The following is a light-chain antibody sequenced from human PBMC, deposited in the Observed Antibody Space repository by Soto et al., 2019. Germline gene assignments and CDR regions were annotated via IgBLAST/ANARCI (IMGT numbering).Light chain of an antibody. V-gene: IGKV3-20*01. J-gene: IGKJ1*01. CDR3: QYYGTSPKP. CDR1: QRISSSY. CDR2: DAS. Sequence: EIVLTQSPGTLSLSPGERLTLSCRSSQRISSSYLAWYQQRPGQAPRLLIFDASSRATGIPDRFSGSGSGTDFTLTISRLEPEDFAVYYCQYYGTSPKPFGQGTKVDIK.